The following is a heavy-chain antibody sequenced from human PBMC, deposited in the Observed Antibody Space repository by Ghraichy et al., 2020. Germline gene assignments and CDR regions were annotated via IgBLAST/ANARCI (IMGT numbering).Heavy chain of an antibody. D-gene: IGHD4-23*01. CDR2: INPSGTGK. CDR1: GYTLTSRY. V-gene: IGHV1-46*01. Sequence: ASVKVSCKTSGYTLTSRYMHWVRQAPGQGLEWIIRINPSGTGKIYAQKFQGRVTMTRDTSTSTVYMDLSSLRSEDTAVYYCVRDGDNYDFDMWGQGTMVTVSS. CDR3: VRDGDNYDFDM. J-gene: IGHJ3*02.